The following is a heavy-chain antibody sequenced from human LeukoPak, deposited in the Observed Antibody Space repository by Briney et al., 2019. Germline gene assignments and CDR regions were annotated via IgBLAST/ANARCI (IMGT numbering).Heavy chain of an antibody. CDR1: GYSFTSYC. CDR2: IYPGDSDT. V-gene: IGHV5-51*01. J-gene: IGHJ3*02. Sequence: GESLKISCKGSGYSFTSYCIGWVRQMPGKGLEWMGIIYPGDSDTRYSPSFQGQVTISADKSISTAYLQWSSLKASDTAMYYCARHVNPSSWSPFDAFDIWGQGTMVTVSS. D-gene: IGHD6-13*01. CDR3: ARHVNPSSWSPFDAFDI.